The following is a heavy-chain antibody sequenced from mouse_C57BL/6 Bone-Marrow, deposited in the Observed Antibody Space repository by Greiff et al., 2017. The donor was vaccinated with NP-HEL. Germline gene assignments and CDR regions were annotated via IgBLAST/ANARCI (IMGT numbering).Heavy chain of an antibody. Sequence: VQLKQSGPELVKPGASVKISCKASGYTFTDYYMNWVKQSHGKSLEWIGDINPNNGGTSYNQKFKGKATLTVDKSSSTAYMELRSLTSEDSAVYYCARRELNGYYWYFDVWGTGTTVTVSS. V-gene: IGHV1-26*01. D-gene: IGHD2-2*01. CDR1: GYTFTDYY. CDR2: INPNNGGT. CDR3: ARRELNGYYWYFDV. J-gene: IGHJ1*03.